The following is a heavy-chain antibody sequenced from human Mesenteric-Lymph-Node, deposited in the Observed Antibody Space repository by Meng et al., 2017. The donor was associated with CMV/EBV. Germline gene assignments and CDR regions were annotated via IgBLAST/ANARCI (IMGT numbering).Heavy chain of an antibody. Sequence: GSLRLSCTVSGGSISSSSYYWGWIRQPPGKGLEWIGYIYYGGSANYSPSLKSRVTISVDTSKNQFSLKLSSVTPADTAIYYCARDYDFWSGYLGAFDIWGQGTMVTVSS. CDR1: GGSISSSSYY. V-gene: IGHV4-61*01. CDR3: ARDYDFWSGYLGAFDI. CDR2: IYYGGSA. J-gene: IGHJ3*02. D-gene: IGHD3-3*01.